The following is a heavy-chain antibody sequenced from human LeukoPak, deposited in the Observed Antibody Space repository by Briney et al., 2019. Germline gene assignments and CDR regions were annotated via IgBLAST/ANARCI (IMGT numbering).Heavy chain of an antibody. J-gene: IGHJ4*02. CDR3: ARQAGQPLLPDY. V-gene: IGHV4-39*01. CDR2: IYYSGTH. D-gene: IGHD3-10*01. Sequence: PSETLSLTRTVPGGSISSRSYFWGWIRQPPRRGLEWNGSIYYSGTHYYNPSLKRRVANSEGTSKNQFSLKLSSATAADTGAYYCARQAGQPLLPDYWGQGTLVTVSS. CDR1: GGSISSRSYF.